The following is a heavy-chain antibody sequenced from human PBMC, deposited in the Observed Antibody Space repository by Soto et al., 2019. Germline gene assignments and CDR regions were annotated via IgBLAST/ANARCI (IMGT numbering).Heavy chain of an antibody. V-gene: IGHV4-31*02. CDR3: ASIPPRYCSGGSCYSGWFDP. D-gene: IGHD2-15*01. Sequence: SETLSLTSTVSGGSISSGGYYWSWIRQHPGKGLEWIGYIYYSGSTYYNPSLKSRVTISLDTSKNQFSLKLSSVTAADTAVYYCASIPPRYCSGGSCYSGWFDPWGQGALVTVSS. J-gene: IGHJ5*02. CDR2: IYYSGST. CDR1: GGSISSGGYY.